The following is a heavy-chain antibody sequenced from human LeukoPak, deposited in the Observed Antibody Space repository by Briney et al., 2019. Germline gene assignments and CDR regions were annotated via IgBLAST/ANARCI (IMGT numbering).Heavy chain of an antibody. CDR2: ISGSGGST. D-gene: IGHD2-15*01. J-gene: IGHJ4*02. CDR3: AKERDIVVVGAGVGGY. Sequence: PGGSLRLSCAASGFTFSSYAMSWVRPAPGKGLEWVSAISGSGGSTYYADSVKGRFTISRDNSKNTLYLQMNSLRAEDTAVYYCAKERDIVVVGAGVGGYWGQGTLVTVSS. CDR1: GFTFSSYA. V-gene: IGHV3-23*01.